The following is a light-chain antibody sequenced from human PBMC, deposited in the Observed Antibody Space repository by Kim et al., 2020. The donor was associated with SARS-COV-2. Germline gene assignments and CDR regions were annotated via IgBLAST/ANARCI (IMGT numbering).Light chain of an antibody. CDR1: QSINTW. Sequence: DIQMTQSPSTLSASVGDTVTITCRASQSINTWLAWYQQKPGKAPKLLIYTTSNLEPGVPSRFRGSGSGTDFTLTISSLEPEDFALYYCQQRTNRLPYTFGQGTKLEIK. CDR3: QQRTNRLPYT. CDR2: TTS. V-gene: IGKV1-5*03. J-gene: IGKJ2*01.